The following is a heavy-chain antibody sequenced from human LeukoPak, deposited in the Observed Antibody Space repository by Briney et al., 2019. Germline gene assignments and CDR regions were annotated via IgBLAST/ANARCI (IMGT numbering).Heavy chain of an antibody. CDR1: GGSISGFY. Sequence: SETLSLTCTVSGGSISGFYWSWIRQPPGKGLELIGNIHYPGNIKYNPSLKSRVTISVDMSKNQSSLKLSSVIAADTAVYYCARHVGRWGFDYWGQGTLVTVSS. CDR2: IHYPGNI. J-gene: IGHJ4*02. V-gene: IGHV4-59*08. CDR3: ARHVGRWGFDY. D-gene: IGHD4-23*01.